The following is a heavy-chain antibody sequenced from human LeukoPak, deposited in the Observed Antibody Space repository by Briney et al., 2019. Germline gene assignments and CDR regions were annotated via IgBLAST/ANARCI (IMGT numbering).Heavy chain of an antibody. J-gene: IGHJ4*02. V-gene: IGHV3-7*01. CDR1: GFTFSSYW. CDR3: AREPNMKWELPQIDY. CDR2: IKQDGSEK. Sequence: GSLRLSCAASGFTFSSYWMSWVRQAPGKGLEWVANIKQDGSEKYYVDSVKGRFTISRDNAKNSLYLQMNSLRAEDTAVYYCAREPNMKWELPQIDYWGQGTLVTVSS. D-gene: IGHD1-26*01.